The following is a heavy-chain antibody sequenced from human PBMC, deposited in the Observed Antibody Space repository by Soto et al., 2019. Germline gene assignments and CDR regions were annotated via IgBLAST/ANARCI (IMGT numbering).Heavy chain of an antibody. J-gene: IGHJ5*02. Sequence: SETLSLTCTVSGGYLSSSSYYWGWIRQPPGRGLEWIGSIYYSGSTYYNPSLKSRVTISVDTSKNQFSLKLSSVTAADTAVYYCARHHYDFWSGSVSAWFDPWGQGTLVTVSS. D-gene: IGHD3-3*01. CDR1: GGYLSSSSYY. CDR2: IYYSGST. CDR3: ARHHYDFWSGSVSAWFDP. V-gene: IGHV4-39*01.